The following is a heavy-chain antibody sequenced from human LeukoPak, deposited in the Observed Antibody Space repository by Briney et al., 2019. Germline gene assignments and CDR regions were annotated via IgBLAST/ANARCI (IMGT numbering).Heavy chain of an antibody. Sequence: KPSETLSLTCTVSGVSISSYYWSWLRQSPGKGLEWIGYIYYSGSTNHNPSLKSRVTISVDTSKNQFSLRLSSVTAADTAVYYCARVRAGSGWNFDYWGQGTLVTVSS. CDR3: ARVRAGSGWNFDY. CDR2: IYYSGST. V-gene: IGHV4-59*01. CDR1: GVSISSYY. D-gene: IGHD6-19*01. J-gene: IGHJ4*02.